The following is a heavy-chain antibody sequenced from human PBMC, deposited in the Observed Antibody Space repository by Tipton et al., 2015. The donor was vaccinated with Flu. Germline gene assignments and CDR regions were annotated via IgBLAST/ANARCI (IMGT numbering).Heavy chain of an antibody. V-gene: IGHV3-7*01. J-gene: IGHJ4*02. CDR1: GFTFSTYW. Sequence: SLRLSCAASGFTFSTYWMNWVRQAPGKGLEWVASIKQDGSEKYYVDSVKGRFTISRDNAKNSLYLQMNSLRTEDTALYFCARGTDYGDYGRRYFDHWGQRTLVSVSS. D-gene: IGHD4-17*01. CDR3: ARGTDYGDYGRRYFDH. CDR2: IKQDGSEK.